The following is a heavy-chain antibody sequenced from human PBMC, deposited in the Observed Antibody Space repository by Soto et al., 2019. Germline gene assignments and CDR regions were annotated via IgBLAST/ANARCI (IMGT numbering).Heavy chain of an antibody. CDR1: GFTFSSYA. D-gene: IGHD2-2*01. CDR2: ISGSGGST. V-gene: IGHV3-23*01. Sequence: EVQLLESGGGLVQPGGSLRLSCAASGFTFSSYAMSWVRQAPGKGLEWVSAISGSGGSTYYADSVKGRFTISRDNSKNTLYLQMNSLRAEDTAVYYCAKDAKVVPAAIARGVHMDVWGKGTTVTVSS. CDR3: AKDAKVVPAAIARGVHMDV. J-gene: IGHJ6*03.